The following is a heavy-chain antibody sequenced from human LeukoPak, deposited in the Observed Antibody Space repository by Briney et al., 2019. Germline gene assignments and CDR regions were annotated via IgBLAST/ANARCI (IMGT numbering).Heavy chain of an antibody. Sequence: GGSLRLSCAASGFTFRNYAMHWVRLAPGKGLEWVAVMSYDGSNKYYADSLKGRFTISRDNSKDTLYLQVSSLRTEDTVVYYCARDRRGASWSGSFDYWGQGTLVTVSS. D-gene: IGHD3/OR15-3a*01. CDR2: MSYDGSNK. CDR1: GFTFRNYA. V-gene: IGHV3-30-3*01. CDR3: ARDRRGASWSGSFDY. J-gene: IGHJ4*02.